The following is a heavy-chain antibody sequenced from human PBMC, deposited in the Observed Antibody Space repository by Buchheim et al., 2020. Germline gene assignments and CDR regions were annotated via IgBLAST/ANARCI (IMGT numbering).Heavy chain of an antibody. CDR3: ARDYRITIFGVVPINYYYYGMDV. V-gene: IGHV4-31*03. Sequence: QVQLQESGPGLVKPSQTLSLTCTVSGGSISSGGYYWSWIRQHQGKGLEWMGDIYYSGSTYYNPSLQRRGTISVATSKNQFSLKLSSVTAADTAVYYCARDYRITIFGVVPINYYYYGMDVWGQGTT. CDR1: GGSISSGGYY. J-gene: IGHJ6*02. D-gene: IGHD3-3*01. CDR2: IYYSGST.